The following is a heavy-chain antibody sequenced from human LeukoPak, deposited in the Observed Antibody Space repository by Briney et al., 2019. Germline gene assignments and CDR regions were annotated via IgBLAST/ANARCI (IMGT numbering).Heavy chain of an antibody. CDR3: AKGHYYDSSGYSGY. V-gene: IGHV3-48*03. CDR1: GFTFSSYE. Sequence: GGSLRLSCAASGFTFSSYEMNWVRQAPGKGLEWVSYISSSGSTIYYADSVKGRFTISRDNSKNTLYLQMNSLRAEDTAVYYCAKGHYYDSSGYSGYWGQGALVTVPS. J-gene: IGHJ4*02. D-gene: IGHD3-22*01. CDR2: ISSSGSTI.